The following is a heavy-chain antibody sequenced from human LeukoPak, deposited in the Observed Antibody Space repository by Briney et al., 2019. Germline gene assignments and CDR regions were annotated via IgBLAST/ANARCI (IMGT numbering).Heavy chain of an antibody. Sequence: GGSLRLSCAASGFTFSGYAMSWVGQAQGKGLEGVSAFSGSGGSTYYADSVKGRFTIFRDNSKNTLYLQMNSLRAEDTAVYYCAKPLWFGELTSTSFDYWGQGTLVTVSS. J-gene: IGHJ4*02. CDR3: AKPLWFGELTSTSFDY. D-gene: IGHD3-10*01. CDR2: FSGSGGST. V-gene: IGHV3-23*01. CDR1: GFTFSGYA.